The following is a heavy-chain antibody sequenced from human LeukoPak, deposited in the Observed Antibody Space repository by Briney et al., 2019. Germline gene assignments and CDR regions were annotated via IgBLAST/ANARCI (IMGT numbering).Heavy chain of an antibody. CDR3: AATVTTIIYFDY. CDR1: GFTFSSYA. Sequence: GGSLRLSCAASGFTFSSYAMSWVRQAPGKGLEWVSAISGSGGSTYYADSVKGRFTISRDDSKNTLYLQMNSLRAEDTAVYYCAATVTTIIYFDYWGQGTLVTVSS. J-gene: IGHJ4*02. V-gene: IGHV3-23*01. CDR2: ISGSGGST. D-gene: IGHD4-17*01.